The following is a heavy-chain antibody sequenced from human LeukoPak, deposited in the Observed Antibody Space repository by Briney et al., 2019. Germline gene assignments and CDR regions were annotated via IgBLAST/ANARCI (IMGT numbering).Heavy chain of an antibody. CDR3: VEERDRAGYFRY. V-gene: IGHV3-30*18. D-gene: IGHD6-19*01. Sequence: GGSLTLSCLASGFTFPNSAMHWVRQAPGKGLEWVTFISFDGSAKYYADAAKGRFAISRDNSKNTLYLEMSSLGLQDTAVYFCVEERDRAGYFRYWGQGSLVTVSS. J-gene: IGHJ4*02. CDR1: GFTFPNSA. CDR2: ISFDGSAK.